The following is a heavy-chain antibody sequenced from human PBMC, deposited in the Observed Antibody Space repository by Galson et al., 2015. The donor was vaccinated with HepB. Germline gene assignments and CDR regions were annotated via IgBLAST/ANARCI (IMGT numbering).Heavy chain of an antibody. J-gene: IGHJ4*02. V-gene: IGHV3-30-3*01. Sequence: SLRLSCAASGFTFSSYAMHWVRQAPGKGLEWVAVISYDGSNKYYADSVKGRFTISRDNSKNTLYLQMNSLRAEDTAVYYCARDNSPEAFDYWGQGTLVTVSS. CDR2: ISYDGSNK. CDR3: ARDNSPEAFDY. CDR1: GFTFSSYA. D-gene: IGHD2/OR15-2a*01.